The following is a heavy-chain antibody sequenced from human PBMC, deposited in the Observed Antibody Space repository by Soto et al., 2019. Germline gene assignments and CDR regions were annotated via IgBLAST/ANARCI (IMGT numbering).Heavy chain of an antibody. V-gene: IGHV3-7*01. CDR2: IKQDGSEK. D-gene: IGHD2-2*01. CDR3: ARGLKVVDY. Sequence: PGGSLRLCCAASGFTFTSYWKSWVRQAPGKGLERVANIKQDGSEKYYVDSVKGRFTISRNNAKNSLYLQMNSLRAEDTLVYYCARGLKVVDYWGQRTL. CDR1: GFTFTSYW. J-gene: IGHJ4*02.